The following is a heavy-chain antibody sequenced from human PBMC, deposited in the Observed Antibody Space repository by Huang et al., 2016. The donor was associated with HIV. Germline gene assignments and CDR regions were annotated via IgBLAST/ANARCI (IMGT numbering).Heavy chain of an antibody. CDR1: GYSFSTYW. V-gene: IGHV5-51*03. D-gene: IGHD1-26*01. Sequence: EVQLVQSGAEVKKTGESLKISCKGSGYSFSTYWIGWVRPMPGKVLEGMGRILPGDSDTGYSPSFQGQVTISADKSISTAYLQWSSLKASDTAMYYCASTASYSGSYRGAFDIWGQGTMVTVSS. CDR3: ASTASYSGSYRGAFDI. CDR2: ILPGDSDT. J-gene: IGHJ3*02.